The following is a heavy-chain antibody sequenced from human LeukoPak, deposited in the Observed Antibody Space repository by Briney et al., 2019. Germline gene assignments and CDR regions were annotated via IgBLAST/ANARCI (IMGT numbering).Heavy chain of an antibody. J-gene: IGHJ5*02. CDR3: ARIGLRGGSLFDP. V-gene: IGHV1-3*01. CDR2: INAGNGNT. CDR1: GYTFASYA. D-gene: IGHD2-15*01. Sequence: ASVKVSWKASGYTFASYAMHWVRQAPGQRLEWMGWINAGNGNTKYSQKFQGRVTITRDTSASTAYMELSSLRSEDTAVYYCARIGLRGGSLFDPWGQGTLVTVSS.